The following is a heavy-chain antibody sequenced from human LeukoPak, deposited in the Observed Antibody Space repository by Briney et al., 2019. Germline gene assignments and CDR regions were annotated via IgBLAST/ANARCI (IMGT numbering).Heavy chain of an antibody. CDR3: AKVAKYYYGSETYFFFED. J-gene: IGHJ4*02. CDR1: GGSISSYY. CDR2: IKTNGST. Sequence: SETLSLTCTVSGGSISSYYWSWIRQPVGKGLEWIGHIKTNGSTHYNPSLRSRITTSVDTSKNQFSLNLSSVTAADTAVYYCAKVAKYYYGSETYFFFEDWGQGTLVTVSS. D-gene: IGHD3-10*01. V-gene: IGHV4-4*07.